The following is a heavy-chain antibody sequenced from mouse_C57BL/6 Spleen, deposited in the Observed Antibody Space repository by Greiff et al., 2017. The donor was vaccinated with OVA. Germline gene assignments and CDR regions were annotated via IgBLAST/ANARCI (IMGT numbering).Heavy chain of an antibody. D-gene: IGHD1-1*01. CDR2: IDPSDSET. CDR1: GYTFTSYW. CDR3: ARSDTTVRFAY. J-gene: IGHJ3*01. Sequence: QVQLQQPGAELVRPGSSVKLSCKASGYTFTSYWMHWVKQRPIQGLEWIGNIDPSDSETHYNQKFKDKATLTVDNSSSTAYMQLSSLTSEDSAVYFCARSDTTVRFAYWGQGTLVTVSA. V-gene: IGHV1-52*01.